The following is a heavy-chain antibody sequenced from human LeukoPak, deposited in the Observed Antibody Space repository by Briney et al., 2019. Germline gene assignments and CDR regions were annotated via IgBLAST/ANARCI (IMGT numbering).Heavy chain of an antibody. CDR3: ARGGTCLSGSYYRGYNWFDP. J-gene: IGHJ5*02. CDR2: ISAYNGNT. CDR1: GGTFSSYA. D-gene: IGHD3-10*01. Sequence: ASVKVSCKASGGTFSSYAISWVRQAPGQGLEWMGWISAYNGNTNYAQKLQGRVTMTTDTSTSTAYMELRSLRSDDTAVYYCARGGTCLSGSYYRGYNWFDPWGQGTLVTVSS. V-gene: IGHV1-18*01.